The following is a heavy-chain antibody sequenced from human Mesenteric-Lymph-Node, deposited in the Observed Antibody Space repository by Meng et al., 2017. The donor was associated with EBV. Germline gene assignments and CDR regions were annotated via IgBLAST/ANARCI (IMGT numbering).Heavy chain of an antibody. J-gene: IGHJ4*02. Sequence: VQLWQSGAEVKRPGSSVKVSCEASAGTFSTYVISWVRQAPGQGLEWMGGIIPVFDTPNYAQKFQGRVTITADESTNTAYMELSSLKYEDTAVYYCTRGDGYSHYWGQGTLVTVSS. V-gene: IGHV1-69*01. CDR2: IIPVFDTP. D-gene: IGHD5-24*01. CDR1: AGTFSTYV. CDR3: TRGDGYSHY.